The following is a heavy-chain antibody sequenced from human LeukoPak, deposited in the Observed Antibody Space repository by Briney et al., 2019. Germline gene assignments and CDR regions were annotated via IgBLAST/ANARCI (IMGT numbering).Heavy chain of an antibody. CDR2: ITSRSNYI. CDR1: GFTFSDYY. J-gene: IGHJ4*02. Sequence: GGSLRLSCAASGFTFSDYYMNWVRQAPGKGLEWVSSITSRSNYIYYTDSVKGRFTISRDNAKNSLSLQMTSLRAEDTAVYYCARDRQAAGHWYFDYWGQGTLVTVSS. CDR3: ARDRQAAGHWYFDY. D-gene: IGHD6-13*01. V-gene: IGHV3-21*01.